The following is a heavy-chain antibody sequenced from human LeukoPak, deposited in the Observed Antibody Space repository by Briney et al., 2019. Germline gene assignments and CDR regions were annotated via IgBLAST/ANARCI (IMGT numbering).Heavy chain of an antibody. Sequence: SETLSLTCTVSGGSISSYYWSWIRQPPGKGLEWMGYIYYSGSTNYNPSLKSRVTISVDTSKNQFPLKLSSVTAADTAVYYCARGYCSSTSCYDNWFDPWGQGTLVTVSS. CDR1: GGSISSYY. J-gene: IGHJ5*02. V-gene: IGHV4-59*08. D-gene: IGHD2-2*01. CDR3: ARGYCSSTSCYDNWFDP. CDR2: IYYSGST.